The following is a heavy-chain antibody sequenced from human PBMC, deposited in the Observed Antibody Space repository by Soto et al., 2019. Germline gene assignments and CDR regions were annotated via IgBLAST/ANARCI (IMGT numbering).Heavy chain of an antibody. J-gene: IGHJ4*02. CDR3: ARRTGLECYRPDYLDY. V-gene: IGHV5-51*01. CDR1: GYSFTSYW. Sequence: GESLKISCKGSGYSFTSYWIGWVRQMPGKGLEWMGIIYPGDSETRYSPSFQGQVTISADKSISTAYLQWSSLKASDTAMYYCARRTGLECYRPDYLDYWGQGTLVTVSS. CDR2: IYPGDSET. D-gene: IGHD2-8*01.